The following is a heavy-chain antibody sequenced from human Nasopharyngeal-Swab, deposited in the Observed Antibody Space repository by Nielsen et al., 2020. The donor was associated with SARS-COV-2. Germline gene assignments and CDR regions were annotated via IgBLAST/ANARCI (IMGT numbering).Heavy chain of an antibody. J-gene: IGHJ5*02. CDR3: ARGDFDWLFNNWFDP. CDR1: GGSISSSNW. D-gene: IGHD3-9*01. V-gene: IGHV4-4*02. CDR2: IYHSGST. Sequence: SETLSLTCAVSGGSISSSNWWSWVRQPPGKGLEWIGEIYHSGSTNYNPSLKSRVTISVDTSKNQFSLKLSSVTAADTAVYYCARGDFDWLFNNWFDPWGQGTLVTVSS.